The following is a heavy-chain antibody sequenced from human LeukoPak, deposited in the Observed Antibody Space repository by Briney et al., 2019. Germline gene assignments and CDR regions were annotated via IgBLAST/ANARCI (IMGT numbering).Heavy chain of an antibody. CDR1: GGSISNGGYY. J-gene: IGHJ6*02. CDR3: ARFVVVPADHSDYYGMDV. CDR2: IFYSGTT. D-gene: IGHD2-2*01. Sequence: SETLSLTCTVSGGSISNGGYYWIWIRQHPGKGLEWIGKIFYSGTTHYNPSLTSRVSISIDTSKNQFSLRLNSVTAADTAVYYCARFVVVPADHSDYYGMDVWGQGTTVTVSS. V-gene: IGHV4-31*03.